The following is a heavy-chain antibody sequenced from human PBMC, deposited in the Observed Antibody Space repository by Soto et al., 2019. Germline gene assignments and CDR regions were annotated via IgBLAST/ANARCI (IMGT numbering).Heavy chain of an antibody. D-gene: IGHD2-8*02. CDR3: ARGITIIVPVQGVAPENCCLDS. CDR2: SNHSGST. CDR1: GVSFNGYY. J-gene: IGHJ4*02. Sequence: QVQLQQWGAGLMKTSETLSLTCAVYGVSFNGYYWSWIRRLPGKGLESIAKSNHSGSTNQKPSLNSRVPRSVETSKNPCFLKMKSVTAADTAVNYCARGITIIVPVQGVAPENCCLDSCGRGPLVTVSS. V-gene: IGHV4-34*01.